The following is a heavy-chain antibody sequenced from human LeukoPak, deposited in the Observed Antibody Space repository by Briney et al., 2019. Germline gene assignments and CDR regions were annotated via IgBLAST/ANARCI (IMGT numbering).Heavy chain of an antibody. D-gene: IGHD2-15*01. CDR3: ARERFCSGGSCYRRSNWFDP. V-gene: IGHV4-34*01. CDR1: GGSFSGYY. Sequence: SETLSLTCAVYGGSFSGYYWSWIRQPPGKGREWIGEINHSGSTNYNPSLKSRVTISVDTSKKQFSLKLSSVTAADTAVYYCARERFCSGGSCYRRSNWFDPWGQGTLVTVSS. CDR2: INHSGST. J-gene: IGHJ5*02.